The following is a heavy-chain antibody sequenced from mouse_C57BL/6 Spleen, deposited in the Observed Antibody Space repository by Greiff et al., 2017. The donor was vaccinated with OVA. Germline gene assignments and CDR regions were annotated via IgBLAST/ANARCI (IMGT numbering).Heavy chain of an antibody. D-gene: IGHD3-2*02. CDR1: GYTFTDYN. J-gene: IGHJ2*01. CDR2: INPNNGGT. CDR3: ARFEALGFDY. V-gene: IGHV1-18*01. Sequence: DVKLQESGPELVKPGASVKIPCKASGYTFTDYNMDWVKQSHGKSLEWIGDINPNNGGTIYNQKFKGKATLTVDKSSSTAYMELRSLTSEDTAVYYCARFEALGFDYWGQGTTLTVSS.